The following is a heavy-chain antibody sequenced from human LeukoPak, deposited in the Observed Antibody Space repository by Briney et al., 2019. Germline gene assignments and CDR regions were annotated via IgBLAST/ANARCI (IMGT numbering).Heavy chain of an antibody. CDR1: GFTFSSYA. CDR3: AKVFGSSWSRGLYYFDN. CDR2: ISGSGAST. J-gene: IGHJ4*02. Sequence: GGSLRLSCAASGFTFSSYAMSWVRQAPGKGLEWVSVISGSGASTNYADSVKGRFTISRDNSKNTQYLQMNSLRAEDTAVYYCAKVFGSSWSRGLYYFDNWGQGNLVTVSS. D-gene: IGHD6-13*01. V-gene: IGHV3-23*01.